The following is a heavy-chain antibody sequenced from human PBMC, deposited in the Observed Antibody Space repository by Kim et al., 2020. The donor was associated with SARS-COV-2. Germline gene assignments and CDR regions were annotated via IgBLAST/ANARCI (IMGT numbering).Heavy chain of an antibody. Sequence: GSLRLSCAASGFTFSSYAMSWVRQAPGKGLEWVSAISGSGGSTYYADSVKGRFTISRDNSKNTLYLQMNSLRAEDTAVYYCAKPAESRYYYGSGRPRFDAFDIWGQGTMVTVSS. CDR2: ISGSGGST. V-gene: IGHV3-23*01. CDR3: AKPAESRYYYGSGRPRFDAFDI. D-gene: IGHD3-10*01. CDR1: GFTFSSYA. J-gene: IGHJ3*02.